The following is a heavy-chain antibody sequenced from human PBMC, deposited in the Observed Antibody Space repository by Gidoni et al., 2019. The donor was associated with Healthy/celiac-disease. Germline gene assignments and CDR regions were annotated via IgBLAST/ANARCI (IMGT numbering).Heavy chain of an antibody. D-gene: IGHD3-10*01. CDR1: GLTFSSYW. J-gene: IGHJ4*02. CDR2: IKQDGSEK. V-gene: IGHV3-7*03. CDR3: ARVVLRFYYFDY. Sequence: EVQLVESGGGLVQPGGSLRRSCAASGLTFSSYWMSLFRQAPGKGLEWVANIKQDGSEKYYVDSVKGRFTISRDNAKNSLYLQMNSLRAEDTAVYYCARVVLRFYYFDYWGQGTLVTVSS.